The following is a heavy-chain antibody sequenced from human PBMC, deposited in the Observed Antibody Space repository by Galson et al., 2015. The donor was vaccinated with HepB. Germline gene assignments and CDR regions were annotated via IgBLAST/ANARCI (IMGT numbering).Heavy chain of an antibody. Sequence: SLRLSCAASGFTFSDYYMSWIRQAPGKGLEWVSYISSSGSTIYYADSVKGRFTISRDNSKNTLYLQMNSLRAEDTAVYYCAKEGRAVAATEDWGQGTLVTVSS. V-gene: IGHV3-11*01. CDR3: AKEGRAVAATED. J-gene: IGHJ4*02. CDR2: ISSSGSTI. CDR1: GFTFSDYY. D-gene: IGHD6-19*01.